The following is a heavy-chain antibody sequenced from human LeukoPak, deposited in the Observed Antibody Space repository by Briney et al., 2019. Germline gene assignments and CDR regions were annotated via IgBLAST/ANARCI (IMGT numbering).Heavy chain of an antibody. CDR2: VSPSGST. D-gene: IGHD4-11*01. Sequence: ASETLSLTCIVSGASISSESYYWSWIRQSAGKGLEWIGRVSPSGSTTYNPPLKSRVTISVDTSKNQFSLKLSSVTAADTAVYYCAREPNTVLDYWGQGTLVTVSS. CDR3: AREPNTVLDY. CDR1: GASISSESYY. J-gene: IGHJ4*02. V-gene: IGHV4-61*02.